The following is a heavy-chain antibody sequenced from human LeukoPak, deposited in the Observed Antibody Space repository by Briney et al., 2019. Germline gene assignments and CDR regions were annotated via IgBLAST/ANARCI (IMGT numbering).Heavy chain of an antibody. CDR3: ARDRRCSGSTCYPNDY. CDR2: ISSSGSII. CDR1: GFTFSSYA. D-gene: IGHD2-15*01. V-gene: IGHV3-48*04. Sequence: GGSLRLSCAASGFTFSSYAMSWVRQAPGKGLEWVSYISSSGSIIYYADSVKGRFTISRDNAKNSLFLQMNSLRAEDTGVYYCARDRRCSGSTCYPNDYWGPGTLVTVSS. J-gene: IGHJ4*02.